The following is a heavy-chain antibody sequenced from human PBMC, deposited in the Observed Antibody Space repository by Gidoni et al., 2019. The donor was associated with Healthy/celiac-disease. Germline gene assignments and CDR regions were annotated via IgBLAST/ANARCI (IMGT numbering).Heavy chain of an antibody. V-gene: IGHV3-33*01. CDR2: IWYDGSNK. D-gene: IGHD3-10*01. CDR3: ARDLRGLWFGESYYYYGMDV. J-gene: IGHJ6*02. CDR1: GFTFSSYG. Sequence: QVQLVESGGGVVQPGRSLRLSCAASGFTFSSYGMQWVRQAPGKGLEWVAVIWYDGSNKYYADSVKGRFTISRDNSKNTLYLQMNSLRAEDTAVYYCARDLRGLWFGESYYYYGMDVWGQGTTVTVSS.